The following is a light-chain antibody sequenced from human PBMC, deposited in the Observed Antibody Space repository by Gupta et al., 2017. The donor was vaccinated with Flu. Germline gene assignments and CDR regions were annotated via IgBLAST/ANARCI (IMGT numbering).Light chain of an antibody. CDR1: QDISNF. Sequence: DIQMAQSASSLSASVGNRVTITCQASQDISNFLSWYQQKPGTAPNLLIYDASKLQGGVPARFSGSGSGTHFTLTISNLQSEDSATYYCQQYGRIPLTFGGGTKVEIK. V-gene: IGKV1-33*01. J-gene: IGKJ4*01. CDR3: QQYGRIPLT. CDR2: DAS.